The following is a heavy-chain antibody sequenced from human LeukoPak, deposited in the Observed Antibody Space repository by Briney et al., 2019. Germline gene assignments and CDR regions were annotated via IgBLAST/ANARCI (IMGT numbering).Heavy chain of an antibody. CDR3: ARARGTYANDAFDI. V-gene: IGHV5-51*01. Sequence: GESLKISCKGSGYSFSSNWIGWVRQMPGKGLEWMGIIYPADSDTRYRPSFQGQVTISADKPISTAYLQWSSLKASDTAMYYCARARGTYANDAFDIWGQGTMVTVSS. CDR2: IYPADSDT. J-gene: IGHJ3*02. D-gene: IGHD1-26*01. CDR1: GYSFSSNW.